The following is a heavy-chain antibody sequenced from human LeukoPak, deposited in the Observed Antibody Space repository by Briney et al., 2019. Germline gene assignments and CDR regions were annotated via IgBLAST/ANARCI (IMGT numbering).Heavy chain of an antibody. CDR1: GFTFSSYS. CDR2: ISSSSSYI. V-gene: IGHV3-21*01. D-gene: IGHD2-15*01. CDR3: ARTYCIGGSCHPRGYYFDY. Sequence: GGSLRLSCAASGFTFSSYSMNWVRQAPGKGLEWVSSISSSSSYIYYADSVKGRFTISRDNAKNSLYLQMNSLRAEDTAVYYCARTYCIGGSCHPRGYYFDYWGQGTLVTVSS. J-gene: IGHJ4*02.